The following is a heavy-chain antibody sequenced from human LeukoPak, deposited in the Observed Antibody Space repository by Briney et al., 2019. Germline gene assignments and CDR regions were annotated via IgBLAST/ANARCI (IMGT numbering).Heavy chain of an antibody. CDR2: ISGSGGST. CDR1: GFTFRSYA. Sequence: GGSLRLSCAASGFTFRSYAMSWVRQAPGKGLEWVSAISGSGGSTYYADSVKGRFTISRDNSKNTLYLQMNSLRAEDTAVYYCAKDPEGGYDILTGYYMDYWGQGTLVTVSS. V-gene: IGHV3-23*01. D-gene: IGHD3-9*01. J-gene: IGHJ4*02. CDR3: AKDPEGGYDILTGYYMDY.